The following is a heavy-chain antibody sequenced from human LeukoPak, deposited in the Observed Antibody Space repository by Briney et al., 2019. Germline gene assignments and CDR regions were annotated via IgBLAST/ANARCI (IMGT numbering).Heavy chain of an antibody. CDR3: AITYYYDSSGDY. CDR1: GYTFTSYD. V-gene: IGHV1-8*01. CDR2: MNPNSGNT. Sequence: ASVKVPCKASGYTFTSYDINWVRQATGQGLEWMGWMNPNSGNTGYAQKFQGRVTMTRNTSISTAYTELSSLRSEGTAVYYCAITYYYDSSGDYWGQGTLVTVSS. D-gene: IGHD3-22*01. J-gene: IGHJ4*02.